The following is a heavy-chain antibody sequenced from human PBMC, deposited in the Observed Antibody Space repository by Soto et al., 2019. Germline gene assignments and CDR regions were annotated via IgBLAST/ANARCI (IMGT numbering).Heavy chain of an antibody. CDR3: ARGVENIVVVLDVFGYYGMDV. D-gene: IGHD2-2*01. CDR1: GYSFTSYA. CDR2: INAGNGNT. Sequence: SVKVSFKASGYSFTSYAIYWVRQAPGQRLEWMGWINAGNGNTKYSQKLQGRVTFTGDTSASTAHMELSSLRSEDTAVYFCARGVENIVVVLDVFGYYGMDVWGQGTTVTVSS. V-gene: IGHV1-3*01. J-gene: IGHJ6*02.